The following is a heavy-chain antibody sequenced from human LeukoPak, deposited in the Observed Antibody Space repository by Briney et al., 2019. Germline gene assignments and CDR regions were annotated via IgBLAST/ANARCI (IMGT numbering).Heavy chain of an antibody. CDR3: ARRSGPEWARITMIGDAFDI. V-gene: IGHV3-21*04. J-gene: IGHJ3*02. CDR1: GGSISSSPYY. D-gene: IGHD3-22*01. Sequence: PSETLSLTCTVSGGSISSSPYYWGWIRQPPGKGLEWVSSISSSSSYIYYADSVKGRFTISRDNAKNSLYLQMNSLRTEDTALYYCARRSGPEWARITMIGDAFDIWGQGTMVTVSS. CDR2: ISSSSSYI.